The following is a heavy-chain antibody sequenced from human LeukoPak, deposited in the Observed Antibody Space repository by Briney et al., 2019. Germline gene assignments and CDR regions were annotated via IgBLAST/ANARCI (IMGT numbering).Heavy chain of an antibody. V-gene: IGHV3-53*01. D-gene: IGHD3-10*01. CDR3: AKAFFGDWFDP. J-gene: IGHJ5*02. Sequence: PGGSLRLSCAASGFTVSSNYMSWVRQAPGKGLEWVSVIYSGGSTYYADSVKGRFTISRDNSKNTLYLQMNSLRAEDTAVYYCAKAFFGDWFDPWGQGTLVTVSS. CDR2: IYSGGST. CDR1: GFTVSSNY.